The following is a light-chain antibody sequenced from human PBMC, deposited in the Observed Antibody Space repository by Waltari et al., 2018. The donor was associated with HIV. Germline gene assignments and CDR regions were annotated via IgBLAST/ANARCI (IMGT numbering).Light chain of an antibody. V-gene: IGLV1-44*01. CDR1: SYNFRSNT. Sequence: QSVLTQPPSASGTPGQSVTISCSGSSYNFRSNTVKRYQQFPGTAPKLLNYIKSQRTSGVTDRFSGSKYGTSAYRAISGLQSEAEAVYYCAAWDDSLEGGVFGGGTNLTVL. CDR2: IKS. CDR3: AAWDDSLEGGV. J-gene: IGLJ3*02.